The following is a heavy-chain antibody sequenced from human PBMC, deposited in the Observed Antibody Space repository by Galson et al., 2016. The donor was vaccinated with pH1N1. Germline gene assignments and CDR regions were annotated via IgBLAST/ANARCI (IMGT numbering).Heavy chain of an antibody. V-gene: IGHV5-51*01. CDR3: ARQNDYGDYRGEAFDI. CDR1: GHKFTSSW. CDR2: IYLGGSLI. D-gene: IGHD4-17*01. J-gene: IGHJ3*02. Sequence: QSGAEVKKPGESLKISCKGSGHKFTSSWIGWVRQMPGKGMEWMGIIYLGGSLIRYRPSFQGQVTISADKSVNIVYLELGSLKASDTAMYYCARQNDYGDYRGEAFDIWGQGTMVTVSS.